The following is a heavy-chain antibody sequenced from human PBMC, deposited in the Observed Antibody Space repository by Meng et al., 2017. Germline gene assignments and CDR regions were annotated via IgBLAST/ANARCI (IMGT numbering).Heavy chain of an antibody. CDR3: ARGRYSSGWDRFDY. Sequence: QVQLQEAGPGLVDASGTRSLLCGGSGGSISSSNWWSWVRQPPGKGLEWIGEIYHSGSTNYNPSLKSRVTISVDKSKNQFSLKLSSVTAADTAVYYCARGRYSSGWDRFDYWGQGTLVTVSS. CDR1: GGSISSSNW. J-gene: IGHJ4*02. CDR2: IYHSGST. D-gene: IGHD6-19*01. V-gene: IGHV4-4*02.